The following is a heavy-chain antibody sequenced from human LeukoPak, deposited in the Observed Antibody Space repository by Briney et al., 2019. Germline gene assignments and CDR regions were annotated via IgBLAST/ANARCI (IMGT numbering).Heavy chain of an antibody. CDR3: ARDSHDYGDYGMRHFDC. CDR2: ISSGSSTI. J-gene: IGHJ4*02. CDR1: GFSFSTTW. D-gene: IGHD4-17*01. V-gene: IGHV3-48*02. Sequence: PGGSLRLSCAASGFSFSTTWMSWVRQAPGKGLEWVSYISSGSSTIYYADSVKGRFTISRDNAKNSLYLQMNSLRDEDTAVYYCARDSHDYGDYGMRHFDCWGQGTLVTVSS.